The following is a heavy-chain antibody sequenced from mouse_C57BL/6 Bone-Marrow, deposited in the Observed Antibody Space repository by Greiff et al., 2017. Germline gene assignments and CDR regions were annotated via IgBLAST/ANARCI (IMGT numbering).Heavy chain of an antibody. CDR1: GFSLTSYG. V-gene: IGHV2-2*01. D-gene: IGHD2-4*01. J-gene: IGHJ4*01. CDR2: IWSGGST. CDR3: ARNRGLRRRKNAMDY. Sequence: VHLVESGPGLVQPSQSLSITCPVSGFSLTSYGVHWVRQSPGKGLEWLGVIWSGGSTDYNAAFISRLSISKDNSKSQVFFKMNSLQADDTAIYYCARNRGLRRRKNAMDYWGQGTSVTVSS.